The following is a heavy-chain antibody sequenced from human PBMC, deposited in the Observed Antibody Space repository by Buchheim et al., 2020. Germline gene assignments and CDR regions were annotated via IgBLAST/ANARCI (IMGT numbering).Heavy chain of an antibody. D-gene: IGHD1-26*01. CDR1: RFTFSSYS. V-gene: IGHV3-23*01. CDR2: IRCRGNST. Sequence: EVQLLESGGGLVQPGGSLRLSCAASRFTFSSYSMTWVRQAPGKGLEWVSTIRCRGNSTYYTDPAKGRFTISRDNSKNTLYLQMNSLRAEDTAVYYCAKGVGATTSYGMDVWGQGTT. CDR3: AKGVGATTSYGMDV. J-gene: IGHJ6*02.